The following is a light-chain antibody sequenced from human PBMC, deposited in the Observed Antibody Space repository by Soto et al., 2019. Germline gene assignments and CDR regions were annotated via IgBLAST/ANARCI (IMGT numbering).Light chain of an antibody. V-gene: IGKV3-15*01. Sequence: EIVLTQSPATLSLSPGDRATLSCRASQSVSGSLAWYRHHPGQAPRLLIYGASARATGIPARFSGGGSGAEYTLTISSLQSEDFAVYYCQQYDKWPRTFGQGTKVDIK. CDR2: GAS. J-gene: IGKJ1*01. CDR3: QQYDKWPRT. CDR1: QSVSGS.